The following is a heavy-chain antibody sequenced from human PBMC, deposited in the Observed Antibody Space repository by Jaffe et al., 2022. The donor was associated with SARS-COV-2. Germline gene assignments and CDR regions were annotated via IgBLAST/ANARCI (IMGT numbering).Heavy chain of an antibody. V-gene: IGHV1-3*01. Sequence: QVQLVQSGAEVKKPGASVKVSCKASGYTFTSYAMHWVRQAPGQRLEWMGWINAGNGNTKYSQKFQGRVTITRDTSASTAYMELSSLRSEDTAVYYCAREVGWGPLSGYYGMDVWGQGTTVTVSS. D-gene: IGHD2-21*02. CDR2: INAGNGNT. CDR1: GYTFTSYA. CDR3: AREVGWGPLSGYYGMDV. J-gene: IGHJ6*02.